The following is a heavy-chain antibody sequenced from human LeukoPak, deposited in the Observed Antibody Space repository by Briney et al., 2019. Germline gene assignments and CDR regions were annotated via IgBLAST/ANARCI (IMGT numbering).Heavy chain of an antibody. V-gene: IGHV3-48*02. CDR1: GFTFSTYR. Sequence: GGSLRLSCEASGFTFSTYRMNWVRQAPGKGLEWVSYISPGSGTIYYADSVKGRFTISRDNAKNSLYLQMNSLRDEDTAVYYCARGVDYWGQGTLVTVSS. CDR2: ISPGSGTI. CDR3: ARGVDY. J-gene: IGHJ4*02.